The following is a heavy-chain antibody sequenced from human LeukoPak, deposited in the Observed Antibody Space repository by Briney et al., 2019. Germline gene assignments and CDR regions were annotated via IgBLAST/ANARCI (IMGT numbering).Heavy chain of an antibody. CDR3: ARVMVRGATFDY. D-gene: IGHD3-10*01. Sequence: SETLSLTCTVSGGSISSSSYYWGWIRQPPGKGLEWIGSIYYSGSTYYNPSLKSRVTISVDTSKNQFSLKLSSVTAADTAMYYCARVMVRGATFDYWGQGILVTVSS. CDR1: GGSISSSSYY. V-gene: IGHV4-39*07. CDR2: IYYSGST. J-gene: IGHJ4*02.